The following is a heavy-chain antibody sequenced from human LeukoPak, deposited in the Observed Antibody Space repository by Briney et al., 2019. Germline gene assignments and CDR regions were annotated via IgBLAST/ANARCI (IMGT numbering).Heavy chain of an antibody. V-gene: IGHV3-11*01. D-gene: IGHD4-17*01. J-gene: IGHJ6*02. Sequence: GGALRLCCAAHVFTFCDYYGRSGRRAPGRGLGWVSYFRSYGSTIYYADSVKGRFTVSRDNAKNSLYLQMNSLRAEDTAVYYCARESNGDPHYYYYGMDVWGQGTTVTVSS. CDR3: ARESNGDPHYYYYGMDV. CDR1: VFTFCDYY. CDR2: FRSYGSTI.